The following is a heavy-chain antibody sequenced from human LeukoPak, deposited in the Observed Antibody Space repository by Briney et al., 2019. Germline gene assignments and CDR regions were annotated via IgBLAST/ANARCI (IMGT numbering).Heavy chain of an antibody. J-gene: IGHJ3*02. CDR1: GGSFSGYY. D-gene: IGHD6-13*01. CDR2: INHSGST. V-gene: IGHV4-34*01. CDR3: ARVSSSWYTAFDI. Sequence: SETLSLTCAVYGGSFSGYYWSWIRQPPGKGLEWIGEINHSGSTNYNPSLKSRVTISVDTSKNQFSLKLSSVTAADTAVYYCARVSSSWYTAFDIWGQGTMVTVSS.